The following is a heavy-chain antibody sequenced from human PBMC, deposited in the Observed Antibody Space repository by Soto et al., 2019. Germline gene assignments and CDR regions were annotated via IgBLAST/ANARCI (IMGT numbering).Heavy chain of an antibody. V-gene: IGHV4-59*01. J-gene: IGHJ4*02. D-gene: IGHD3-22*01. Sequence: PSETLSLTCTVSGGSISSYYWIWIRQPPGKGLEWIGYIYYSGSTNYNPSLKSRVTISVDTSKNQFSLKLSSVTAADTAVYYCARALDYYDSSGYFDYWGQGTLVTVSS. CDR2: IYYSGST. CDR3: ARALDYYDSSGYFDY. CDR1: GGSISSYY.